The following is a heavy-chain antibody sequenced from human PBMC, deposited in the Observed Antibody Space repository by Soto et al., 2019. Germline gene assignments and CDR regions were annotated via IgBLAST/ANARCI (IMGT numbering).Heavy chain of an antibody. V-gene: IGHV3-23*01. J-gene: IGHJ6*02. CDR2: ISDSGEST. D-gene: IGHD1-1*01. CDR3: ARCIGISRFGVDV. Sequence: EVQLLESGGGLVQPGGSLRLSCAASGFTFNTYAMSWVRQAPGKGLEWVSGISDSGESTYYADSVKGRFTISRDNPKNTLSLQMNSRRAEDTAAYFCARCIGISRFGVDVWGQGTTVTVSS. CDR1: GFTFNTYA.